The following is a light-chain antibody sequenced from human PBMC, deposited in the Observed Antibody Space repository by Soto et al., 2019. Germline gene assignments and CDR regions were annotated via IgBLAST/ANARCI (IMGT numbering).Light chain of an antibody. CDR1: SGHSAYA. CDR3: QSWGTGIV. V-gene: IGLV4-69*01. CDR2: LNTDGSH. Sequence: QSVLTQSPSASASLGTSVKLTCTLSSGHSAYAIASHQQRPEKGPRYLLTLNTDGSHNRADGIPGRFSGSSSGAERYLTISSLQWDDEADYYWQSWGTGIVFGGGTKVTVL. J-gene: IGLJ2*01.